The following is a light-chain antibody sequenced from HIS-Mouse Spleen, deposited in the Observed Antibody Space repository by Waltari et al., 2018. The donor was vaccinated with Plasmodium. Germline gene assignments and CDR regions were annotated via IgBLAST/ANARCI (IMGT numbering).Light chain of an antibody. CDR3: QAWDSSTVV. J-gene: IGLJ2*01. V-gene: IGLV3-1*01. CDR1: KLGHKY. CDR2: QDS. Sequence: SYGLTQPPSVSVSPGQTASIPCSGDKLGHKYACWYQQKPGQSPVLVIYQDSKRPSGIPGRFSGSNSGNTATLTISGTQAMDEADYYCQAWDSSTVVFGGGTKLTVL.